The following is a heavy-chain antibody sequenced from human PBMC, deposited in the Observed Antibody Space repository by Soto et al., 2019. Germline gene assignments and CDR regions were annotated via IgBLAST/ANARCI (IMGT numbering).Heavy chain of an antibody. D-gene: IGHD4-4*01. CDR2: IYYSGST. V-gene: IGHV4-31*03. Sequence: PSGTLSPPRTFSCGSLSSGGYYLSWVRQHPGKGLEWIGYIYYSGSTYYNPSLKSRVTISVDTSKNQFSLKLSSVTAADTAVYYCARGSTVTTGIDYWGQGTLVTVSS. CDR1: CGSLSSGGYY. CDR3: ARGSTVTTGIDY. J-gene: IGHJ4*02.